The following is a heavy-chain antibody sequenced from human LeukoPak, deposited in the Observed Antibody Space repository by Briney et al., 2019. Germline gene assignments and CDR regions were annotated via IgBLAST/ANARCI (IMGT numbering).Heavy chain of an antibody. Sequence: GGSLRLSCAASGFAVSSNYMNWVREAPGKGLEWVSVIYSGGSTYYADSVKGRFTISRDNSKNTLYLQMNSLRAEDTAIYYCAKNGDRGAYCTGGTCYPYFYYYMDVWGKGTTVTI. J-gene: IGHJ6*03. CDR3: AKNGDRGAYCTGGTCYPYFYYYMDV. V-gene: IGHV3-53*01. D-gene: IGHD2-15*01. CDR1: GFAVSSNY. CDR2: IYSGGST.